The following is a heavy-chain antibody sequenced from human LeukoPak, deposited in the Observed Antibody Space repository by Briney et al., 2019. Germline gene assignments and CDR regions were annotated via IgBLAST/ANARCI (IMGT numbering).Heavy chain of an antibody. CDR1: GGSISSYY. CDR2: IYYSGST. CDR3: ARHAGGYSYGEEFDY. V-gene: IGHV4-59*08. J-gene: IGHJ4*02. Sequence: PSETLSLTCTVSGGSISSYYWSWIRQPPGKGLEWIGYIYYSGSTSYNPSLKSRVTISVDTSKNQFSLKLSSVTAADTAVYYCARHAGGYSYGEEFDYWGQGTLVTVSS. D-gene: IGHD5-18*01.